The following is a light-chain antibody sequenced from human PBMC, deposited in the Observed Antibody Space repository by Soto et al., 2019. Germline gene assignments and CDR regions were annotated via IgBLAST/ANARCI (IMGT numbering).Light chain of an antibody. V-gene: IGKV3-20*01. J-gene: IGKJ1*01. CDR1: QSVSNNY. CDR2: GAS. CDR3: QQYSSLWT. Sequence: EIVLTQSPGTLSLSPGERSTLSCSTRQSVSNNYLAWYQQKPGQAPRLLIYGASSRATGIPDRFSGSGSGTDFTLSISRLEPEDFAVYYCQQYSSLWTFGQGTKVDIK.